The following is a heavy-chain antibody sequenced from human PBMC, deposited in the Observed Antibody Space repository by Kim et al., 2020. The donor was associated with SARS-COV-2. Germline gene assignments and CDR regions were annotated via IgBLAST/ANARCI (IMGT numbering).Heavy chain of an antibody. Sequence: SETLSLICSVSGDSISSSSYFWDWIRQSPGTGLEWIGSIYYIETTNYNPSFERRVSMSVDTSKNQFSLKLTSVTATDTAVYYCARRFRSWSFDLWGQGALVTVSS. CDR1: GDSISSSSYF. CDR3: ARRFRSWSFDL. D-gene: IGHD6-13*01. V-gene: IGHV4-39*01. CDR2: IYYIETT. J-gene: IGHJ4*02.